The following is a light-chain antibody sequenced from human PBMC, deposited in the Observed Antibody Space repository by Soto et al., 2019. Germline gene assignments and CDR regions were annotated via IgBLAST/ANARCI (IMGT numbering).Light chain of an antibody. Sequence: QLVLTQSPSASASLEASVKLTCTLSSGHSSYAIAWHQQQPEKGPRYLMKLNSDGSHSKGDGIPDRFSGSSSGAERYLTISSLQFEDEADYYCQTWGSGPVVFGGGTKVTVL. J-gene: IGLJ2*01. V-gene: IGLV4-69*01. CDR2: LNSDGSH. CDR3: QTWGSGPVV. CDR1: SGHSSYA.